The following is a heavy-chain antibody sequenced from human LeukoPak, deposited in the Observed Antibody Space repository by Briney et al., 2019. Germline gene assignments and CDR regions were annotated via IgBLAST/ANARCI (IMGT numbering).Heavy chain of an antibody. CDR2: ISGSGGST. J-gene: IGHJ3*02. V-gene: IGHV3-23*01. Sequence: PGGSLRLSCAASGFTFSSYAMSWVRQAPGKGLEWVSSISGSGGSTYYADSVKGRFTISRDNSKNTLYLQMNSLRAEDTAVYYCANLGIVVVTAIPVADAFDIWGQGTMVTVSS. D-gene: IGHD2-21*02. CDR3: ANLGIVVVTAIPVADAFDI. CDR1: GFTFSSYA.